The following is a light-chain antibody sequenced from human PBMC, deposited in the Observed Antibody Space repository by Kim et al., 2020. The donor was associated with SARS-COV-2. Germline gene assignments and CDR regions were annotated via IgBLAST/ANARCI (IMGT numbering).Light chain of an antibody. J-gene: IGLJ3*02. V-gene: IGLV3-25*03. CDR3: QSADSFATYT. Sequence: SYELTQPPSVSVSPGQTARITCSGDVLPKQYAYWYQQKPGQAPVLVISKDTERPSGIPERFSGSSSGTTVTLTISGVQAEDEADYYCQSADSFATYTFGGGTKLTVL. CDR1: VLPKQY. CDR2: KDT.